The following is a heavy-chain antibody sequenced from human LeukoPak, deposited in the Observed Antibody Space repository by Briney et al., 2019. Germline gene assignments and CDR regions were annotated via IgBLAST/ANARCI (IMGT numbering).Heavy chain of an antibody. CDR1: GFTFSRHW. Sequence: GGSLRLSCATSGFTFSRHWKSWVRQAPGKGLEWVANINQDGSGKYYVDSVKGRFTISRDNAKNSLYLQMNSLRSEDTAIYYCAEGTTGWGQGTLVTVSS. J-gene: IGHJ1*01. CDR3: AEGTTG. V-gene: IGHV3-7*01. CDR2: INQDGSGK. D-gene: IGHD1-1*01.